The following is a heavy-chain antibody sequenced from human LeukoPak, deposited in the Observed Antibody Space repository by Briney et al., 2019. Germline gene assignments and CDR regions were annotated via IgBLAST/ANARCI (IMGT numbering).Heavy chain of an antibody. Sequence: PGGSLRLSCAASGFTFNTYEMNWVRQAPGKGLEWLSYISSSGDTIYYADSVKGRFTISRDNAKNSLYLHMNSLRAEDTAVYYCARDEYCSGGSRYSAGAFDFWGQGTMVTVSS. CDR1: GFTFNTYE. J-gene: IGHJ3*01. D-gene: IGHD2-15*01. V-gene: IGHV3-48*03. CDR2: ISSSGDTI. CDR3: ARDEYCSGGSRYSAGAFDF.